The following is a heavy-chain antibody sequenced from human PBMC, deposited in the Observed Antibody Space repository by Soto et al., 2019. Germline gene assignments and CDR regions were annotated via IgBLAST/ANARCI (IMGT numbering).Heavy chain of an antibody. Sequence: ASVKVSCKASGGTFTTSSFVWVRQGPGQGLEWMGGIIPIFSKTNFAPKFQGRVTFTADASTRTVYMELSSLRSEDTAIYYCARDVVRSTGGDSWGQGTLVTVSS. CDR1: GGTFTTSS. CDR3: ARDVVRSTGGDS. D-gene: IGHD7-27*01. J-gene: IGHJ4*02. V-gene: IGHV1-69*13. CDR2: IIPIFSKT.